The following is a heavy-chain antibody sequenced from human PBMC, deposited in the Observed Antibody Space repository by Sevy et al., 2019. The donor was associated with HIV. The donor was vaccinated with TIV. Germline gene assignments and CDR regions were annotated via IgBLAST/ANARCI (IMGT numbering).Heavy chain of an antibody. Sequence: GGSLRLSCAASGFTFTSYAMNWVRQAPGKGLDWVSSISGSGRSTYYADSVEGRFTISRDNSKNTLSLQMNSLRADDTAVYYYAKGYCSGGSCPRDYYYYGMDVWGQGTTVTVSS. CDR1: GFTFTSYA. D-gene: IGHD2-15*01. J-gene: IGHJ6*02. CDR3: AKGYCSGGSCPRDYYYYGMDV. CDR2: ISGSGRST. V-gene: IGHV3-23*01.